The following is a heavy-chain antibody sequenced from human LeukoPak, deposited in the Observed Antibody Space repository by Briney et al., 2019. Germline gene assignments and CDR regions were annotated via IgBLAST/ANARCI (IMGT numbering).Heavy chain of an antibody. CDR3: ARDYCSGGSCDWFDP. D-gene: IGHD2-15*01. Sequence: GGSLRLSCAASGFTFSRYYMSWVRQTPGKGLEWLANIKEDGSETYYVDSVKGRFTITRDNAKNSLYLQMNSLRAEDTAVYYCARDYCSGGSCDWFDPWGQGTLVTVSS. J-gene: IGHJ5*02. CDR2: IKEDGSET. V-gene: IGHV3-7*01. CDR1: GFTFSRYY.